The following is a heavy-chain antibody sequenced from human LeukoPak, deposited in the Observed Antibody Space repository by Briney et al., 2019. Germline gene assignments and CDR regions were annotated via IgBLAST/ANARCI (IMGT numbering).Heavy chain of an antibody. CDR2: INHSGST. V-gene: IGHV4-34*01. J-gene: IGHJ3*02. CDR3: ARPYYDILTGGSLNAFDI. D-gene: IGHD3-9*01. CDR1: GESFSGYY. Sequence: SETLSLTCAVYGESFSGYYWSWIRQPPGKGLEWIGEINHSGSTNYNPSLKSRVTISVDTSKNQFSLKLSSVTAADTAVYYCARPYYDILTGGSLNAFDIWGQGTMVTVSS.